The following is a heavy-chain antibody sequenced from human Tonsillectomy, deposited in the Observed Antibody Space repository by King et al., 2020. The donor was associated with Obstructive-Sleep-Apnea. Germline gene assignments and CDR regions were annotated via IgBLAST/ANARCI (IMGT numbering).Heavy chain of an antibody. CDR3: ARDGGGYWNYDY. CDR1: GGSISSSSYY. CDR2: IYYSGST. J-gene: IGHJ4*02. V-gene: IGHV4-39*07. Sequence: QLQGSGPGLVKPSETLSLTCTVSGGSISSSSYYWGWIRQPPGKGLEWIGSIYYSGSTYYNPSLKSRVTISVDTSTNQFSLKLSSVTAADTAVYYCARDGGGYWNYDYWGQGTLVTVSS. D-gene: IGHD1-7*01.